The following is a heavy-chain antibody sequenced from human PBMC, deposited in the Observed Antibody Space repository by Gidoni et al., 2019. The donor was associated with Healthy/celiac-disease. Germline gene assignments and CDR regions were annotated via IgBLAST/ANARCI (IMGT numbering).Heavy chain of an antibody. V-gene: IGHV4-61*02. CDR1: GGSISSGSYY. CDR2: IYTSGST. J-gene: IGHJ6*02. D-gene: IGHD3-10*01. Sequence: QVQLQESGPGLVKPSQTLSLTCTVSGGSISSGSYYWSWIRQPAGKGLEWIGRIYTSGSTNYNPSLKSRVTISVDTSKNQFSLKLSSVTAADTAVYYCAKTATYYYGSGSYFSYYYYGMDVWGQGTTVTVSS. CDR3: AKTATYYYGSGSYFSYYYYGMDV.